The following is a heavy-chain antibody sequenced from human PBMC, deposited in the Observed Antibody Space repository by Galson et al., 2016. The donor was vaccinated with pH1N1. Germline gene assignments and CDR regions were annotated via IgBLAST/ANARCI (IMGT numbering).Heavy chain of an antibody. V-gene: IGHV3-7*01. D-gene: IGHD3-16*02. Sequence: SLRLSCAASGFTFSNYWMPLVRQVPGKGLEWVANIKEDGSETYYVDSVRGRFTISRDNDKNSLYPQMNSLRDEDTALNYRARAIGSRSAYWGQGTLVTVSS. CDR3: ARAIGSRSAY. J-gene: IGHJ4*02. CDR1: GFTFSNYW. CDR2: IKEDGSET.